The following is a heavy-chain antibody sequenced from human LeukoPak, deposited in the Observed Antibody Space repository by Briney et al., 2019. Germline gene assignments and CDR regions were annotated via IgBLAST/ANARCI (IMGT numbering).Heavy chain of an antibody. CDR1: GYTFTSYY. CDR2: INLSGGST. CDR3: ARRGWDLDAFDI. J-gene: IGHJ3*02. V-gene: IGHV1-46*01. D-gene: IGHD6-19*01. Sequence: GASVKVSCKASGYTFTSYYMHWVRQAPGQGLEWMGIINLSGGSTSYAQKFQGRVTMIRDTSTSTVYMELSSLRSEDTAVYYCARRGWDLDAFDIWGQGTMVTVSS.